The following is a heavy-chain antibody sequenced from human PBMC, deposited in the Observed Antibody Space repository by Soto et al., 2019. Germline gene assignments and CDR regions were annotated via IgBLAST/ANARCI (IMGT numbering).Heavy chain of an antibody. CDR3: ARDNGYYDF. J-gene: IGHJ4*02. D-gene: IGHD2-8*01. Sequence: VASVKVSCKTSGYTFSSYSINWVRQAPGQGLEWMAWISTNSGNTHYAERLQGRVTVTLDKTARTAFMEMWGLTSDDTAVYFCARDNGYYDFWGQGTLVTVSS. CDR1: GYTFSSYS. CDR2: ISTNSGNT. V-gene: IGHV1-18*01.